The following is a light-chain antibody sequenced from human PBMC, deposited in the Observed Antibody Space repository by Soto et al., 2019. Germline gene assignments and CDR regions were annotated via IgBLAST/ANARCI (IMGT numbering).Light chain of an antibody. CDR2: GVS. CDR3: QQYGSSRWT. J-gene: IGKJ1*01. CDR1: ESVTDRQ. Sequence: EIVLTQSPGTLSFSPGERSTLSFNSSESVTDRQLAWYQQKPGQAPRLLIYGVSARATGIPDRFSGSGSGTDFTLTISRLEPEDFAMYYCQQYGSSRWTFAQGTKVDIK. V-gene: IGKV3-20*01.